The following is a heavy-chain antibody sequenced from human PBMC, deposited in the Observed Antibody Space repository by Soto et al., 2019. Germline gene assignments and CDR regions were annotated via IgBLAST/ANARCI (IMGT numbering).Heavy chain of an antibody. J-gene: IGHJ4*02. CDR3: ARARSQEWELLMQYFDS. CDR1: GGSISRCN. CDR2: TYYSGST. D-gene: IGHD1-26*01. Sequence: SETLSLTCTVSGGSISRCNRSWIRQPPGKGLEWIGYTYYSGSTNYNPSLKSRVTVSVDTSKNQFSLKLSSVTAADTAVYYCARARSQEWELLMQYFDSWGQGTLVTVSS. V-gene: IGHV4-59*01.